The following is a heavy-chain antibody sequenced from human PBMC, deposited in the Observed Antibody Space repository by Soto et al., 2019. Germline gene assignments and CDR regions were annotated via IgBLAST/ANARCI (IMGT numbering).Heavy chain of an antibody. D-gene: IGHD2-2*01. V-gene: IGHV3-74*01. CDR3: ARVYTSLSSYDY. J-gene: IGHJ4*02. CDR2: ISSDGSRT. Sequence: GGSLRLSCAASGFTFSTFWMHWVRQAPGKGLVWVSRISSDGSRTSYADSVKGRFTISRDNAKNTLYLQMNSLRAEDTAIYYCARVYTSLSSYDYSGQGDLVTVSS. CDR1: GFTFSTFW.